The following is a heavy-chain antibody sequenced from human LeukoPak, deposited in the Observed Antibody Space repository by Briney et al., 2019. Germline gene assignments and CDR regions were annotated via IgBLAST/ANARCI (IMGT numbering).Heavy chain of an antibody. CDR3: ARDPGPSDFWSGYYPYYFDY. CDR2: ISSSSSYI. Sequence: PGGSLRLSCAASGFTFSGYAMSWVRQAPGKGLEWVSSISSSSSYIYYADSVKGRFTISRDNAKNSLYLQMNSLRAEDTAVYYCARDPGPSDFWSGYYPYYFDYWGQGTLVTVSS. D-gene: IGHD3-3*01. CDR1: GFTFSGYA. J-gene: IGHJ4*02. V-gene: IGHV3-21*01.